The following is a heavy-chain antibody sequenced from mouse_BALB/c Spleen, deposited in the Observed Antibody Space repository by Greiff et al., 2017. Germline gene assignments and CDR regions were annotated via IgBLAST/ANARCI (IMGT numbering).Heavy chain of an antibody. V-gene: IGHV2-6-7*01. CDR3: ARVHYYWYFDV. D-gene: IGHD1-2*01. Sequence: QVQLKESGPGLVAPSQSLSITCTVSGFSLTGYGVNWVRQPPGKGLEWLGMIWGDGSTDYNSALKSRLSISKDNSKSQVFLKMNSLQTDDTARYYCARVHYYWYFDVWGAGTTVTVSS. CDR1: GFSLTGYG. CDR2: IWGDGST. J-gene: IGHJ1*01.